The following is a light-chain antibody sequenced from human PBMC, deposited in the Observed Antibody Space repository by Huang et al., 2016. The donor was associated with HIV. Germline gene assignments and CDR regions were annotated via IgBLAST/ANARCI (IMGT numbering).Light chain of an antibody. V-gene: IGKV3-15*01. Sequence: IVMTQSPATMSVSPGQRVTLSCRASQSVSNKVAWYQQKPGKAPRLLIYDASKRAINTPARFSVSGSGTEFTRTINSLQSEDFAVYHCQQYNNWPRESFGQGTKLEIK. CDR3: QQYNNWPRES. J-gene: IGKJ2*03. CDR2: DAS. CDR1: QSVSNK.